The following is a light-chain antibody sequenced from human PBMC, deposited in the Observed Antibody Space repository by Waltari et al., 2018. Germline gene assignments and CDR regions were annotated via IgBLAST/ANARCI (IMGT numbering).Light chain of an antibody. V-gene: IGLV2-23*02. CDR2: QVN. J-gene: IGLJ3*02. Sequence: QSVLTQPASVSGSPGQSITISCTGISTDIGYYNLVSWYQQYPGKAPKVMIYQVNKRPSETSNRFSGSKSGNTASLTISGLQAEDEADYYCCSYADSRTWVFGGGTKLTVL. CDR3: CSYADSRTWV. CDR1: STDIGYYNL.